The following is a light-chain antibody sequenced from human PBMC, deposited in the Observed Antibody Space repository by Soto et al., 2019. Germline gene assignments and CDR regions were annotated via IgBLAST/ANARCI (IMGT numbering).Light chain of an antibody. J-gene: IGLJ1*01. CDR2: EVS. V-gene: IGLV2-14*01. CDR1: SSDIGDYTH. CDR3: CSFAGTGTQYV. Sequence: QSALTQPASVSGSPGQSITISCTGTSSDIGDYTHVSWYQQHPGKAPKLIIYEVSDRPSGVSNRFSGSKSGNTASLTISGLQTEDEADYYCCSFAGTGTQYVFGTGTKVTVL.